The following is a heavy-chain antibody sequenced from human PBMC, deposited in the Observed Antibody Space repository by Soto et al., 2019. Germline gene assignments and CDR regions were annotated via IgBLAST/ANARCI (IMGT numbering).Heavy chain of an antibody. CDR1: GFTFSSYG. Sequence: GGSLRFSCAASGFTFSSYGMHWVRQAPGKGLEWVGRIKSKTDGGTTDYAAPVKGRFTISRDDSKNTLYLQMNSLKTEDTAVYYCTTDPVYYYYYGMDVWGQGTTVTVSS. CDR3: TTDPVYYYYYGMDV. V-gene: IGHV3-15*07. J-gene: IGHJ6*02. CDR2: IKSKTDGGTT.